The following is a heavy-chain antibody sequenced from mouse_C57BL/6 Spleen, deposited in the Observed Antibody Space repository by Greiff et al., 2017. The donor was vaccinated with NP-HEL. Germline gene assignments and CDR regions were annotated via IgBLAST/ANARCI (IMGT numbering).Heavy chain of an antibody. D-gene: IGHD1-1*02. V-gene: IGHV5-4*01. CDR3: ARAPYGSYVYFDV. J-gene: IGHJ1*03. Sequence: EVHLVESGGGLVKPGGSLKLSCAASGFTFSSYAMSWVRQTPEKRLEWVATISDGGSYTYYPDNVKGRFTISRDNAKNNLYLQMSHLKSEDTAMYYCARAPYGSYVYFDVWGTGTTVTVSS. CDR1: GFTFSSYA. CDR2: ISDGGSYT.